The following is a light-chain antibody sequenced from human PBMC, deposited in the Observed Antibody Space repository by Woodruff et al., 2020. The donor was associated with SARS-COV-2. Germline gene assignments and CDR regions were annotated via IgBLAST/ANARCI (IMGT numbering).Light chain of an antibody. CDR1: GHSSYA. V-gene: IGLV4-69*01. CDR2: LNSDGSH. CDR3: QTWGTGVV. J-gene: IGLJ2*01. Sequence: GHSSYAIAWHQQQPEKGPRFLMKLNSDGSHSKGDGIPDRFSGSSSGAERYLTISSLQSEDEADYYCQTWGTGVVFG.